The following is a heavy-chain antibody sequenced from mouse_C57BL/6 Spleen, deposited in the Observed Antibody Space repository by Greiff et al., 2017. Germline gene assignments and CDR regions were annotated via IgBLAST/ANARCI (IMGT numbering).Heavy chain of an antibody. CDR1: GFTFSDYG. CDR2: ISSGSSTI. J-gene: IGHJ1*03. Sequence: EVMLVESGGGLVKPGGPLKLSCEASGFTFSDYGMHWVRQAPEKGLEWVAYISSGSSTIYYSDTVKGRFTISRDNAKNTLCLQMTSLRSEDTAMYYCARDTTVVAYWYFDVWGTGTTVTVSS. CDR3: ARDTTVVAYWYFDV. V-gene: IGHV5-17*01. D-gene: IGHD1-1*01.